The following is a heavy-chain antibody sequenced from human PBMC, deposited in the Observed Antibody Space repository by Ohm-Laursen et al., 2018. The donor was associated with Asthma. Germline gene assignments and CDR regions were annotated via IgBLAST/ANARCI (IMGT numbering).Heavy chain of an antibody. V-gene: IGHV3-30-3*01. CDR1: GFSFRSYA. D-gene: IGHD3-3*01. J-gene: IGHJ4*02. CDR3: ARDVMEWYLPASDF. CDR2: GGSYYDGGLK. Sequence: SLRLSCAAPGFSFRSYAMHWVRQAPGKGLEWVAVGGSYYDGGLKYYADSVNGRFTVSRDDSKNTLYLQMNSLRPDDTAVYYCARDVMEWYLPASDFWGQGTLVTVSS.